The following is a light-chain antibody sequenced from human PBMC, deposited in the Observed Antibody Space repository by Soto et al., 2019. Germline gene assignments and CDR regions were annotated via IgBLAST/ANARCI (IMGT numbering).Light chain of an antibody. V-gene: IGKV3-15*01. CDR2: GIS. CDR1: QSVDSN. J-gene: IGKJ5*01. Sequence: EMVMTQSPAILSVSPGESATLSCRASQSVDSNYLAWYQQRPGQPPRLLIYGISTRATGIPARFSGSGSGTEFSLTISSLQSEDFAVYYCQQYSKWPITFGQGTRLENK. CDR3: QQYSKWPIT.